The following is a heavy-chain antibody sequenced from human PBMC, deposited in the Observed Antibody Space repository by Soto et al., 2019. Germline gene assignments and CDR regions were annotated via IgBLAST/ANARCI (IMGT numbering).Heavy chain of an antibody. CDR3: ARGIYYDILTGYYSPPSFHS. D-gene: IGHD3-9*01. V-gene: IGHV4-30-2*01. Sequence: SDTLSLTCAVSGGSISSGGYSWSWIRQPPGKGLEWIGYIYHSGSTYYNPSLKSRVTISVDRSKNQFSLKLSSVTAADTAVYYCARGIYYDILTGYYSPPSFHSWGQGPLVTVSS. J-gene: IGHJ4*02. CDR1: GGSISSGGYS. CDR2: IYHSGST.